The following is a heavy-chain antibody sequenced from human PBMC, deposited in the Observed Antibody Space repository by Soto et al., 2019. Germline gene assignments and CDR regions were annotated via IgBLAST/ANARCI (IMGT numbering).Heavy chain of an antibody. J-gene: IGHJ6*02. V-gene: IGHV3-23*01. D-gene: IGHD3-10*01. CDR1: GFTFSTSL. Sequence: VQLLESGGGLVQPGGSLRLACEASGFTFSTSLLGWVRQAPGKGLEWVSTINTVGETFYPESVKGRFTISRDNSKYTVYLQLNSLRVEDTAVYYCAREGYIGVREGYGMDVWGQGTTVTVSS. CDR3: AREGYIGVREGYGMDV. CDR2: INTVGET.